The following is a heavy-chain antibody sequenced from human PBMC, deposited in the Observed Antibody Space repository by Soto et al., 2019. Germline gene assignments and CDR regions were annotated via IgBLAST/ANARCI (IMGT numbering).Heavy chain of an antibody. CDR2: INPLKGDT. D-gene: IGHD2-2*01. CDR3: ARVKVPAAILGAFDL. V-gene: IGHV1-18*01. Sequence: ASVKVSCKTSGYTLSTYGITWVRQAPGQGLDWMGWINPLKGDTNSEARFQDRVTMTTDTSTRTAYMELRSLRSDDTAVYYCARVKVPAAILGAFDLWGQGTLVTVSS. J-gene: IGHJ3*01. CDR1: GYTLSTYG.